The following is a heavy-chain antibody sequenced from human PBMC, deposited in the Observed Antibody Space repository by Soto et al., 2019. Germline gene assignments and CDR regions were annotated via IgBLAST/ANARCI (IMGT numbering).Heavy chain of an antibody. CDR1: GFTSSDYA. J-gene: IGHJ4*02. CDR3: AKGAEGYVVSSLDY. CDR2: ITSSGSST. V-gene: IGHV3-23*01. D-gene: IGHD5-12*01. Sequence: EVQLLESGGGFVQPGGSLRLSCAASGFTSSDYAMTWVRQAPGKGLEWVSAITSSGSSTYYAESVKGRFTISRDNSKSTLYLQMNSLRAEDTATYYCAKGAEGYVVSSLDYWGQGTLVTVSS.